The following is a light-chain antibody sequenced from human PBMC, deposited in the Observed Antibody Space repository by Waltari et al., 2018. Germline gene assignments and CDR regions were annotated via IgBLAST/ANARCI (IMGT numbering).Light chain of an antibody. CDR3: NSRDTSGGRRHVV. CDR1: SLRDYY. CDR2: GET. V-gene: IGLV3-19*01. J-gene: IGLJ2*01. Sequence: SSELTQDPAVSVALGQTVRITCQGDSLRDYYATWYQQKPGQAHVLVIPGETNRPSGFPDRFSGSNSGKTASLTITGAQAEDEADYFCNSRDTSGGRRHVVFGGGTKLTVL.